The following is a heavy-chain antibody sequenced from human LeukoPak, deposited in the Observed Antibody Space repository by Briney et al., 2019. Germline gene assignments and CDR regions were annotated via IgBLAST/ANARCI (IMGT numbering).Heavy chain of an antibody. V-gene: IGHV1-2*02. CDR3: ARTYYDYVPAIY. J-gene: IGHJ4*02. Sequence: GASVKVSCKASGYTFTGYYMHWVRQAPGQGLEWTGWINPNSGGTNYAQKFQGRVTMTRDTSISTAYMELSRLRSDDTAVYYCARTYYDYVPAIYWGQGTLVTVSS. D-gene: IGHD3-16*01. CDR2: INPNSGGT. CDR1: GYTFTGYY.